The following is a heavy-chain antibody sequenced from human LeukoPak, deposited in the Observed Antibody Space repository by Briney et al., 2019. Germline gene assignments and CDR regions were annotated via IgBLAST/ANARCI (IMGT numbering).Heavy chain of an antibody. D-gene: IGHD3-10*01. Sequence: SETLSLTCTVSGGSIRSSYYCWGWIRQPPGKGLEWIGSIYDSGSTYYNPSLKSRVTISVDTSKNQFSLKLNSVTAADTAEYYCARHYGPWGQGTLVTVSS. CDR1: GGSIRSSYYC. V-gene: IGHV4-39*01. CDR2: IYDSGST. J-gene: IGHJ5*02. CDR3: ARHYGP.